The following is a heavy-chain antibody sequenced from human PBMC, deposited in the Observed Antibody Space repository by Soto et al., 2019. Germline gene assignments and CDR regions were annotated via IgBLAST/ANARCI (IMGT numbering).Heavy chain of an antibody. Sequence: SGGSLRLSCAASGFTFISYGMHWVRQAPGKGLEWVAVISYDGNNKYYADSVKGRFTISRDNSKNTLYLQMNSLRPEDTAVYYCAKDSIFGVVALDYWGQGTLVTVSS. V-gene: IGHV3-30*18. CDR2: ISYDGNNK. CDR1: GFTFISYG. CDR3: AKDSIFGVVALDY. D-gene: IGHD3-3*01. J-gene: IGHJ4*02.